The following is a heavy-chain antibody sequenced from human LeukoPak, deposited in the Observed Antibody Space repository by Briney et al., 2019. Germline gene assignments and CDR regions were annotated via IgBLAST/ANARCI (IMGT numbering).Heavy chain of an antibody. V-gene: IGHV3-7*03. J-gene: IGHJ4*02. D-gene: IGHD6-6*01. CDR1: RFTFSNYW. CDR2: IKEDGSEK. CDR3: AKGSSSLGEQLDY. Sequence: QTGGSLRLSCGASRFTFSNYWMSWVRQAPGKGLEWVANIKEDGSEKDYVDSVKGRFTISRDNAKNSLYLQMNSLRAEDTAVYYCAKGSSSLGEQLDYWGQGTLVTVSS.